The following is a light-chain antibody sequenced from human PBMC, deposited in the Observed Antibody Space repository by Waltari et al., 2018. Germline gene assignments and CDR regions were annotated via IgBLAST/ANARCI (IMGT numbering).Light chain of an antibody. CDR2: YKSDSEK. CDR1: SDINVDDFN. Sequence: QPVLTQPPSSSASPGESARLTCTLPSDINVDDFNIYWYQQKAGSPPRFPLYYKSDSEKAQGSGVPSRFSGSKDASANAGILLISGLQSEDEADYYCMFWPSNVWVFGGGTKLTVL. V-gene: IGLV5-37*01. J-gene: IGLJ3*02. CDR3: MFWPSNVWV.